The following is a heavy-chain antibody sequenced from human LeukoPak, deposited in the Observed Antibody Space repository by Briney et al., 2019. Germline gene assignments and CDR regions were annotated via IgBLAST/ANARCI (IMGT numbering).Heavy chain of an antibody. J-gene: IGHJ4*02. CDR3: ARDIVSGSGSLDY. CDR2: VKSDGSNP. V-gene: IGHV3-74*01. CDR1: IFSFSKYW. D-gene: IGHD3-10*01. Sequence: GGSLRLSCAASIFSFSKYWMHWVRQAPGKVLVWVSRVKSDGSNPSYADSVKGRFTISRDNAENMLYLQMNTLGAEDTAVYYCARDIVSGSGSLDYWGQGTLVTVSS.